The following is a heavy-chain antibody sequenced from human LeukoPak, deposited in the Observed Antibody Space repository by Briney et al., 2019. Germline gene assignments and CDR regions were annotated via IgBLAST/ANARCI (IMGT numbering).Heavy chain of an antibody. V-gene: IGHV3-66*01. J-gene: IGHJ6*03. CDR3: ARVGITMVRGVFSTYHYYMDV. CDR2: IYSGGST. D-gene: IGHD3-10*01. CDR1: GFTVSSNY. Sequence: PGGSLRLSCAASGFTVSSNYMSWVRQAPGKGLEWVSVIYSGGSTYYADSVKGRFTISRDNSKNTLYLQMNSLRAEDTAVYYCARVGITMVRGVFSTYHYYMDVWGKGTTVTVSS.